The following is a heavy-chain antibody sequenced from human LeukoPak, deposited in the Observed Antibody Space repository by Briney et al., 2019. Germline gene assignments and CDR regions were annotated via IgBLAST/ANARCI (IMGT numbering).Heavy chain of an antibody. CDR1: GYTFTIYG. CDR3: ARNHLSEGFDP. J-gene: IGHJ5*02. CDR2: ISAYNGNT. Sequence: ASVKVSFKASGYTFTIYGISWVRQAPGQGLEWMGWISAYNGNTNYAQKFQGRVTMTTDTSTSTAYMELRSLRSDDTAVYYCARNHLSEGFDPWGQGTLVTVSS. V-gene: IGHV1-18*01.